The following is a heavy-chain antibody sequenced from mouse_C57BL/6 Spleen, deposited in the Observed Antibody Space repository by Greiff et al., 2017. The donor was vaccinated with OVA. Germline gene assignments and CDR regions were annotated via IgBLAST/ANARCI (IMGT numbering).Heavy chain of an antibody. CDR3: ARSGEENPWFAY. CDR1: GYAFSSSW. J-gene: IGHJ3*01. CDR2: IYPGDGDT. V-gene: IGHV1-82*01. Sequence: VKLQQSGPELVKPGASVKISCKASGYAFSSSWMNWVKQRPGKGLEWIGRIYPGDGDTNYNGKFKGQATLTADKSSSTAYMQLSSLTSEDSAVYVCARSGEENPWFAYWGQGTLVTVAA.